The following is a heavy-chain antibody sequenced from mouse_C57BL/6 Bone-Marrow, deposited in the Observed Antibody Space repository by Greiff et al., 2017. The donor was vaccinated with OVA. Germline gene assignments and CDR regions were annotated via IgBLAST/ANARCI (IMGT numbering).Heavy chain of an antibody. V-gene: IGHV6-3*01. CDR2: IRLKSDNYAT. J-gene: IGHJ2*01. CDR1: GFTFSNYW. CDR3: NDGYSLDY. Sequence: EVKLVESGGGLVQPGGSMKLSCVASGFTFSNYWMNWVRQSPEKGLEWVAQIRLKSDNYATHYAESVKGRFTISRDDSKSSVYLQMNNLRAEDTGIYYCNDGYSLDYWGQGTTLTVSS. D-gene: IGHD2-3*01.